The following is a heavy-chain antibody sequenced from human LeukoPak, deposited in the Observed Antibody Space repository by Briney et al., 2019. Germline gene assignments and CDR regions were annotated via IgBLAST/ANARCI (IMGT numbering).Heavy chain of an antibody. D-gene: IGHD3-22*01. J-gene: IGHJ6*02. V-gene: IGHV1-2*02. CDR2: INPKDGGT. Sequence: ASVKVSCKASGYTFTGYYIHWVRQAPGQGLEWMGWINPKDGGTNYAKKFQGRVTMTRDTSISTAYMELSRLRSDDTAVYYCARGEGMGPYYDSSGYYLDVWGQGTTVTVSS. CDR3: ARGEGMGPYYDSSGYYLDV. CDR1: GYTFTGYY.